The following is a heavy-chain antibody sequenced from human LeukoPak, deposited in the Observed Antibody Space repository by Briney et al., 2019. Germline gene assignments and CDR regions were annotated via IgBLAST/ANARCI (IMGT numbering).Heavy chain of an antibody. CDR2: IYHSGST. Sequence: SETLSLTCTVSGYSISSGYYWGWIRQPPGKGLEWIGSIYHSGSTYYNPSLKSRVTISLDTSKNQFSLNLNSVTAADTAVYFCAREEKTYSSSWSPFDYWGQGTLVTVSS. D-gene: IGHD6-13*01. V-gene: IGHV4-38-2*02. CDR3: AREEKTYSSSWSPFDY. CDR1: GYSISSGYY. J-gene: IGHJ4*02.